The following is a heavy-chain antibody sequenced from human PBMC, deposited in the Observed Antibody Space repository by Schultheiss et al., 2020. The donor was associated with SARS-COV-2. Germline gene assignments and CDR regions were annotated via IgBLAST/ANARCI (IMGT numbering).Heavy chain of an antibody. CDR3: ASYSTSDRIPMDV. V-gene: IGHV1-2*02. CDR2: INPNSGGT. CDR1: GYSFTSYG. D-gene: IGHD2-2*01. J-gene: IGHJ6*02. Sequence: ASVKVSCKASGYSFTSYGISWVRQAPGQGLEWMGWINPNSGGTNYAQKFQGRVTMTRDTSISTAYMELSRLRSDDTAVYYCASYSTSDRIPMDVWGQGTTVTVSS.